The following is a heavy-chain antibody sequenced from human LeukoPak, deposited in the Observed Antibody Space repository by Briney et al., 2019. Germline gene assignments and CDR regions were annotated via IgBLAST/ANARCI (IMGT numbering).Heavy chain of an antibody. J-gene: IGHJ4*02. CDR1: GGSFSGNF. Sequence: SETLSLTCAVYGGSFSGNFWSWVRQPPGKGLEWIGEINHRGNTNYNPSLKSRVTISVDTSKNQFSLKLSSVTAADTAVYYCARVPESVGINYFDSWGQGTQVTVSS. CDR2: INHRGNT. V-gene: IGHV4-34*01. CDR3: ARVPESVGINYFDS. D-gene: IGHD1-26*01.